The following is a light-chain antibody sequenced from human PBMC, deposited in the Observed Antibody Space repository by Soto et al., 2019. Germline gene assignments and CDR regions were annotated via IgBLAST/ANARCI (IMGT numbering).Light chain of an antibody. CDR2: RNN. V-gene: IGLV1-44*01. CDR3: AAWDDSLNGAVV. J-gene: IGLJ2*01. CDR1: RSNIGSNT. Sequence: QAVLTQPPSASGTPGQRVTISCSGSRSNIGSNTVNWYQQLPGTAPKLLIYRNNQRPSGVPDRFSGSKSGTSASLAISGLQSEDEADYYCAAWDDSLNGAVVFGGGTQLTVL.